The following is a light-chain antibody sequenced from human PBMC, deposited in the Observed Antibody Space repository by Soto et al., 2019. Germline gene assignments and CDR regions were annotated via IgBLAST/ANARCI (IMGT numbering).Light chain of an antibody. CDR2: DAS. V-gene: IGKV1-33*01. CDR1: QDISNY. J-gene: IGKJ4*01. Sequence: IQVTQSPSSLSASVGDRVTITCQASQDISNYLNWYQQKPGKAPKLLIYDASILKTGVPSRFRGSGSGTDFTFTISSLQPEDIATYYCQHFANFLLTFGGGTKVEIK. CDR3: QHFANFLLT.